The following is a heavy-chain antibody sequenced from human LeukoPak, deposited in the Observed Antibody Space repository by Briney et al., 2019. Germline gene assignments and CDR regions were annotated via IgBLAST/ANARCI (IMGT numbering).Heavy chain of an antibody. CDR3: ARGVGSGYTDY. Sequence: SETLSLTCTVSGGSISNYYWSWIRQPAGKRLEWIGRISKSGSTNYNPSLKSRVTISLDTSKNQFSLKLISVTAADTAVYYCARGVGSGYTDYWGQGALVTVSS. CDR1: GGSISNYY. V-gene: IGHV4-4*07. D-gene: IGHD3-22*01. J-gene: IGHJ4*02. CDR2: ISKSGST.